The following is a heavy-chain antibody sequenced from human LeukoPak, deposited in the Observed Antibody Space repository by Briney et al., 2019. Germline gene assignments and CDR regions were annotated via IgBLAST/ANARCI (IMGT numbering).Heavy chain of an antibody. CDR2: IRYDGSKK. D-gene: IGHD3-10*02. Sequence: GGSLRLSCAASGFTFSSYGMHWVRQAPGKGLEWVAFIRYDGSKKYYEDSVKGRFTISRDNSKNTLYLQMNSLRAEDTAVYYCAELGITMIGGVWGKGTRSPSPQ. V-gene: IGHV3-30*02. J-gene: IGHJ6*04. CDR3: AELGITMIGGV. CDR1: GFTFSSYG.